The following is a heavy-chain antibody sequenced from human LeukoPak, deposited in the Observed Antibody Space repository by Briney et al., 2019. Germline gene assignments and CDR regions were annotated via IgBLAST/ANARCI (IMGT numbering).Heavy chain of an antibody. D-gene: IGHD5-18*01. CDR2: ISSSSSYT. CDR3: ARDRDGYSYG. J-gene: IGHJ4*02. CDR1: GFTFSDYY. V-gene: IGHV3-11*06. Sequence: PGGSLRLSCAASGFTFSDYYMSWIRQAPGKGLEWVSYISSSSSYTNYADSAKGRFTISRDNAKNSLYLQMNSLRAEDTAVYYCARDRDGYSYGWGQGTLVTVSS.